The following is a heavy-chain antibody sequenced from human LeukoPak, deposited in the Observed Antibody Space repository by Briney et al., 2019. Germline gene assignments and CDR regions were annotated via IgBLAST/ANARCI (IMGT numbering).Heavy chain of an antibody. V-gene: IGHV4-4*07. J-gene: IGHJ5*02. CDR3: AREGDYYDSSGYYGSWFDP. CDR2: IDTSGNT. D-gene: IGHD3-22*01. CDR1: GGSISSYY. Sequence: SETLSLTCTVSGGSISSYYWSWIRQPAGKGLEWIGRIDTSGNTNYKPSLKSRVTMSVDTSKNQFSLKLSSVTAADTAVYYCAREGDYYDSSGYYGSWFDPWGQGTLVTVSS.